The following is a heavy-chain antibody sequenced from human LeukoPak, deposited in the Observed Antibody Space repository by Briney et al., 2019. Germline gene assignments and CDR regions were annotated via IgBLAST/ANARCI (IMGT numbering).Heavy chain of an antibody. D-gene: IGHD5-12*01. J-gene: IGHJ4*02. CDR1: GFTFSNYT. CDR3: ATISLTYSDYDLGFFDS. Sequence: PGGSLRLSCAASGFTFSNYTMNWVRQTPGKGLEWVSSISTSGTHIYYADSVKGRFTITRDNAKNSLFLQMNSLRAEDTAVYYCATISLTYSDYDLGFFDSWGQGALVTVSS. V-gene: IGHV3-21*01. CDR2: ISTSGTHI.